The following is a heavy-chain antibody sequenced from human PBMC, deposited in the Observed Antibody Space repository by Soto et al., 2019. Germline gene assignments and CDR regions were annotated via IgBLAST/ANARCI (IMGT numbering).Heavy chain of an antibody. J-gene: IGHJ4*02. CDR3: ASEHCSSTSCYASYYFDY. CDR2: INAGNGNT. D-gene: IGHD2-2*01. V-gene: IGHV1-3*01. Sequence: EQRLEWMGWINAGNGNTKYSQKFQGRVTITRDTSASTAYMELSSLRSEDTAVYYCASEHCSSTSCYASYYFDYWGQGTLVTVSS.